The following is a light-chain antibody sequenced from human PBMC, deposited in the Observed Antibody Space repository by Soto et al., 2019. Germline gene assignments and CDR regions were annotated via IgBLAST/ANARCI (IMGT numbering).Light chain of an antibody. V-gene: IGLV2-14*01. CDR1: RSDISDYNY. CDR2: EVN. Sequence: QSVLAQPASVSGSPGQSVTISCTGTRSDISDYNYVSWYQQHPGKVPKLLIYEVNKRPSGVSNRFSGSKSANSASLTISGLQAEDEADYYCSSLTNSNTLLFGGGTKVTVL. CDR3: SSLTNSNTLL. J-gene: IGLJ3*02.